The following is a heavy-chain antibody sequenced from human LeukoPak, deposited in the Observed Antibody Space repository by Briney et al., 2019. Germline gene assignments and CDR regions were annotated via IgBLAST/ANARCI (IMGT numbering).Heavy chain of an antibody. V-gene: IGHV3-11*04. CDR1: CFTFSDYY. D-gene: IGHD3-22*01. J-gene: IGHJ3*02. CDR3: ARDPGYYYDSSGYSPHFDI. CDR2: ISSSGSTI. Sequence: GGSLRLSCAASCFTFSDYYMSWIRQAPGKGLEWVSYISSSGSTIYYADSVKGRFTISRDNAKNSLYLQMNSLRAEDTAVYYCARDPGYYYDSSGYSPHFDIWGQGTMVTVSS.